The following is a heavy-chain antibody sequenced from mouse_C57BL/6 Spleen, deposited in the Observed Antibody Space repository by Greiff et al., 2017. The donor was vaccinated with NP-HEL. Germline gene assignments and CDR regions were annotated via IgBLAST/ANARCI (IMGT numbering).Heavy chain of an antibody. CDR1: GYTFTDYE. V-gene: IGHV1-15*01. J-gene: IGHJ3*01. CDR2: IDPETGGT. CDR3: TSGWDGAD. Sequence: QVHVKQSGAELVRPGASVTLSCKASGYTFTDYEMHWVKQTPVHGLEWIGAIDPETGGTAYNQKFKGKAILTADKSSSTAYMELRSLTSEDSAVYYCTSGWDGADWGQGTLVTVSA. D-gene: IGHD4-1*01.